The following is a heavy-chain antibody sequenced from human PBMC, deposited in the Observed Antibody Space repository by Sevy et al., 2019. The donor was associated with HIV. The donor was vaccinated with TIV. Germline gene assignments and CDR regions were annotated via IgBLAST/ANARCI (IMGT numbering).Heavy chain of an antibody. CDR1: GFTFSSYW. J-gene: IGHJ6*02. D-gene: IGHD5-12*01. CDR3: ARDPRDIGYYYGMDV. V-gene: IGHV3-74*01. CDR2: INTDGSIT. Sequence: GGSLRLSCAASGFTFSSYWMHWVRQAPGKGLVWVSRINTDGSITTYADSVKGRFTISRDNAKNTLYLQMNSLRAEDTAVYYCARDPRDIGYYYGMDVWGQGTTVTVSS.